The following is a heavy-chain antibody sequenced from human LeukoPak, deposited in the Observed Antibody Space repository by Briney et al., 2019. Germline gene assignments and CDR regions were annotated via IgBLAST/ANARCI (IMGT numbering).Heavy chain of an antibody. CDR2: ISGSGGST. D-gene: IGHD6-13*01. Sequence: SGGSLRLSCAASGFTFSSYAMSWVRQAPGKGLEWVSAISGSGGSTYYADSVKGRFTISRDNSKNTLYLQMNSLRAEDTAVYYCARQYSSSWSFDYWGQGTLVTVSS. CDR1: GFTFSSYA. J-gene: IGHJ4*02. CDR3: ARQYSSSWSFDY. V-gene: IGHV3-23*01.